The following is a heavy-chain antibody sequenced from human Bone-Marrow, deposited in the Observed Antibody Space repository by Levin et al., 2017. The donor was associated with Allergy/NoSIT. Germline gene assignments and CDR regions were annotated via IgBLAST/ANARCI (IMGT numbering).Heavy chain of an antibody. J-gene: IGHJ4*02. CDR1: GFTFSSYG. D-gene: IGHD3-3*01. Sequence: LSLTCAASGFTFSSYGMHWVRQAPGKGLEWVAVIWYDGSNKYYADSVKGRFTISRDNSKNTLYLQMNSLRAEDTAVYYCARDSGYYTLDYWGQGTLVTVSS. CDR2: IWYDGSNK. V-gene: IGHV3-33*01. CDR3: ARDSGYYTLDY.